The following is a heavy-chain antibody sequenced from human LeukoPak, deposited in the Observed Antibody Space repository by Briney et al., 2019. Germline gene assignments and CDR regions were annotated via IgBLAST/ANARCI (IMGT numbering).Heavy chain of an antibody. J-gene: IGHJ4*02. CDR1: GFTFSNFA. CDR3: AKDYRSGYDDY. Sequence: GGSLRLSCAASGFTFSNFAMIWVRQAPGKGLEWVSVIGSDSGGILYADSVKGRFTISRDNSKNTLYLQMNSLRAEDTAVYYCAKDYRSGYDDYWGQGTLVTVSS. D-gene: IGHD5-12*01. V-gene: IGHV3-23*01. CDR2: IGSDSGGI.